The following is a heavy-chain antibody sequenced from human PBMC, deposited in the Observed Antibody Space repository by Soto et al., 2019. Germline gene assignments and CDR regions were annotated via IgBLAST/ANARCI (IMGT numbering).Heavy chain of an antibody. V-gene: IGHV1-18*01. Sequence: GASVKVSCKASGYTFTSYGISWVRQAPGQGLEWMGWISAYNGNTNYAQKLQGRVTMTTDTSTSTAYMELRSLRSDDTAVYYCATLEIDPQKYYEYVCGSYPPNDAFDIWG. CDR1: GYTFTSYG. D-gene: IGHD3-16*02. CDR2: ISAYNGNT. J-gene: IGHJ3*02. CDR3: ATLEIDPQKYYEYVCGSYPPNDAFDI.